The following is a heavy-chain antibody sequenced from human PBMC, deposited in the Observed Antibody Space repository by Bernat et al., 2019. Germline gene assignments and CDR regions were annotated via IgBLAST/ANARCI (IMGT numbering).Heavy chain of an antibody. CDR1: GYTFTSYG. V-gene: IGHV1-18*01. CDR3: SRQPEKWLVDGTRFDP. J-gene: IGHJ5*02. D-gene: IGHD6-19*01. CDR2: ISAYNGNT. Sequence: QVQLVQSGAEVKKPGASVKVSCKASGYTFTSYGISWVRQAPVHGLEWLGWISAYNGNTHYAQKLQGRVTMTTDTSTSTAYMELRSLRSDDTAVYYCSRQPEKWLVDGTRFDPWGQGTLVTVSS.